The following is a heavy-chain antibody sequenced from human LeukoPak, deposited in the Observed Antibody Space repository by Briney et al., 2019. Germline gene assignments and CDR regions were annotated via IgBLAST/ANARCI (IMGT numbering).Heavy chain of an antibody. Sequence: GRSLRLSCAASGFTFSSYTMHWVRQAPGKGLEWVAVISYDGSNKYFADSVKGRFTISRDNSKNTLYLQMNSLRAEDTAVYYCARSPPTTVTTSQSYYYYGMGVWGQGTTVTVSS. CDR3: ARSPPTTVTTSQSYYYYGMGV. CDR2: ISYDGSNK. D-gene: IGHD4-17*01. V-gene: IGHV3-30-3*01. J-gene: IGHJ6*02. CDR1: GFTFSSYT.